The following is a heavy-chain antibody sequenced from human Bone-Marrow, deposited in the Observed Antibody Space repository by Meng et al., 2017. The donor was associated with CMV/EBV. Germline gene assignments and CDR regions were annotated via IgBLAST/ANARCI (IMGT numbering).Heavy chain of an antibody. D-gene: IGHD3-3*01. Sequence: ASVKVSCKASGYTFTGYYMHWVRQAPGQGLEWMGWINPNSGGTNYAQKFQGRVTMTRDTSISTAYMELRSLRSDDTAVYYCARAPPPLNSNFGVVIRSYYYYYGMDVWGQGTTVTVSS. CDR2: INPNSGGT. CDR1: GYTFTGYY. V-gene: IGHV1-2*02. CDR3: ARAPPPLNSNFGVVIRSYYYYYGMDV. J-gene: IGHJ6*02.